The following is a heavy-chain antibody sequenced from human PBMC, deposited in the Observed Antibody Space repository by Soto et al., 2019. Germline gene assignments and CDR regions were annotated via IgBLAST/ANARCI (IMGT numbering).Heavy chain of an antibody. CDR2: IYPGDSDA. CDR1: GYTFSVYW. J-gene: IGHJ5*02. V-gene: IGHV5-51*01. Sequence: GYSLKISCKGSGYTFSVYWIGWVRQMSGKGLEWMGIIYPGDSDARYSPSFQGQVTISADESITTAYLQWDSLKASDTAIYYCVVQQKLPWVNAWGQGTLVTVSS. D-gene: IGHD1-1*01. CDR3: VVQQKLPWVNA.